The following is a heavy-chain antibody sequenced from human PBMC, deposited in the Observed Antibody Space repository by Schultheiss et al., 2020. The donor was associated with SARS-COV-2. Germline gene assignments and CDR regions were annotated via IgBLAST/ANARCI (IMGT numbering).Heavy chain of an antibody. J-gene: IGHJ4*02. Sequence: GESLKISCAASGFTFSSYSMNWVRQAPGKGLEWVANIKQDGSEKYYVDSVKGRFTISRDNAKNSLYLQMNSLRAEDTAVYYCTTPFGSKALWGQGTLVTVSS. CDR3: TTPFGSKAL. D-gene: IGHD3-3*01. CDR1: GFTFSSYS. V-gene: IGHV3-7*03. CDR2: IKQDGSEK.